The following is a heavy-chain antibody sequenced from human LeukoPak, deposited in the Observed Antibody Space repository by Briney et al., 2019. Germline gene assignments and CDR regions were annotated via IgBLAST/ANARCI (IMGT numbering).Heavy chain of an antibody. Sequence: SETLSLTCAVYGGSFSGYYWSWIRQPPGRGLEWIGEINQSGNTNYIPSLKSRVTISADTSKNHFSLKLSSVTAADTAVYYCVKDRKPDGLYNFDYWGQGTLVTVSS. J-gene: IGHJ4*02. CDR2: INQSGNT. V-gene: IGHV4-34*01. CDR1: GGSFSGYY. CDR3: VKDRKPDGLYNFDY. D-gene: IGHD5-24*01.